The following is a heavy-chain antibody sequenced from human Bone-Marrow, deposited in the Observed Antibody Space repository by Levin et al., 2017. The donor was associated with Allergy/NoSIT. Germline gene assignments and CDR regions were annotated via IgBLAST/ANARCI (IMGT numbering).Heavy chain of an antibody. D-gene: IGHD6-13*01. CDR2: ISVSGGNT. J-gene: IGHJ4*02. Sequence: ASVKVSCAASGFTFSSYAMSWVRQAPGKGLEWVSTISVSGGNTYYADSVKGRFTISRDNSKNTLYLQMNSLRAEDTAIYFCAKWEYGGTWYSPSFDFWGQGTLVTVSS. CDR1: GFTFSSYA. V-gene: IGHV3-23*01. CDR3: AKWEYGGTWYSPSFDF.